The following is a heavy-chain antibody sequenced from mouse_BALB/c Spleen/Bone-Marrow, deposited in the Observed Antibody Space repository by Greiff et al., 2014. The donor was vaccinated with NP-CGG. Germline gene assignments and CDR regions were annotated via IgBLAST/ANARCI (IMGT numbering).Heavy chain of an antibody. V-gene: IGHV1-4*01. J-gene: IGHJ4*01. CDR3: TIRYYAMDY. Sequence: VQLQESGAELARPGASVKMSCQASGYTFTRYTMHWEKKRPGQGLEWIGYIIPNSGYSNYNQKFKDKATLTADKSSSTAYMQLSCLTSEDSAVYYCTIRYYAMDYWGQGTSVTVSS. CDR2: IIPNSGYS. D-gene: IGHD1-1*01. CDR1: GYTFTRYT.